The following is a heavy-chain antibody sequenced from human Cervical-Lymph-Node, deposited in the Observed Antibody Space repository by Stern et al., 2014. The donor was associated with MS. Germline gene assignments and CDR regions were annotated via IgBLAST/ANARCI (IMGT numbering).Heavy chain of an antibody. D-gene: IGHD4-17*01. CDR2: INPSAGRT. J-gene: IGHJ4*02. Sequence: QVQLVQSGAEVKKPGASVKLSRQASGFTFTDDYVHWVRQGPGQGLEWLGMINPSAGRTTYTQKLQGRVTMTRDTSTTTVFMELSALRSEDSAMYYCATCRYGDYADVDSWGQGTLVTVSS. V-gene: IGHV1-46*01. CDR1: GFTFTDDY. CDR3: ATCRYGDYADVDS.